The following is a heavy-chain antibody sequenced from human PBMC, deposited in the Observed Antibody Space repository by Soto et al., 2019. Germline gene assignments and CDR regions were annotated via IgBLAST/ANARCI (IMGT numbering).Heavy chain of an antibody. Sequence: LKISCKGSGYSFTSYWISWVRQMPGKGLEWMGRIDPSDSYTNYSPSFQGHVTISADKSISTAYLQWSSLKASDTAMYYCASPAGWEQAYYYYSVAVWGQGTTVTVSS. J-gene: IGHJ6*02. D-gene: IGHD1-26*01. CDR2: IDPSDSYT. V-gene: IGHV5-10-1*01. CDR1: GYSFTSYW. CDR3: ASPAGWEQAYYYYSVAV.